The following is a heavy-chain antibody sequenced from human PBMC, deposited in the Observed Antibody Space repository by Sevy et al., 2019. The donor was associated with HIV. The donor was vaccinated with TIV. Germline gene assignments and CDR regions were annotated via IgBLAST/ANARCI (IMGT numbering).Heavy chain of an antibody. J-gene: IGHJ4*02. CDR1: GFTFSDYY. D-gene: IGHD2-2*01. V-gene: IGHV3-11*01. Sequence: GGSLRLSCAASGFTFSDYYMSWIRQAPGKGLEWVSYISSSGSTIYYADSVKGRFTMSRDNAKNSLYLQMNSLRAEDTAVYYCARGSSFPRTTGIVVLWGQGTLVTVSS. CDR2: ISSSGSTI. CDR3: ARGSSFPRTTGIVVL.